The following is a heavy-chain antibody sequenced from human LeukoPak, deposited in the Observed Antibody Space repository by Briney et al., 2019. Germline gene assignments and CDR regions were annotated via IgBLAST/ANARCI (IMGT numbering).Heavy chain of an antibody. D-gene: IGHD3-10*01. Sequence: GESLKISCKGSGFTFTNYWIGWVRQMPGKGLKWMGIIYPGDSDTKYSPSFQGHVTISADKSTTTAYLEWSSLKASDTAMYYCAKTAEYFGEFPFDYWGQGTLVTVSS. CDR3: AKTAEYFGEFPFDY. V-gene: IGHV5-51*01. J-gene: IGHJ4*02. CDR2: IYPGDSDT. CDR1: GFTFTNYW.